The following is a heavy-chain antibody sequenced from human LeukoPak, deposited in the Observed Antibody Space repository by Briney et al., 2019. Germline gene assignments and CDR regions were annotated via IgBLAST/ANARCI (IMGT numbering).Heavy chain of an antibody. D-gene: IGHD6-6*01. J-gene: IGHJ4*02. Sequence: SETLSLTCAVYGGSFSGYYWSWIRQPPGKGLEWIGEINHSGSTNYNPSLNSRVTISVDTSKNQFSLKLSSVTAADTAVYYCARLESSSACCFVDYWGQGTLVTVSS. V-gene: IGHV4-34*01. CDR2: INHSGST. CDR1: GGSFSGYY. CDR3: ARLESSSACCFVDY.